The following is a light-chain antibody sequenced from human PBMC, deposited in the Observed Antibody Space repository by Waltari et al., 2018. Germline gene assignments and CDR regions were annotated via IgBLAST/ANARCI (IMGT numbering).Light chain of an antibody. V-gene: IGLV2-14*03. CDR3: SSFTGSSFVL. J-gene: IGLJ2*01. CDR2: DVS. Sequence: WYQPHPGKAPKLIFYDVSVRPSGVSNRFSGSKSGNTASLTISGLQAEDEAMYYCSSFTGSSFVLFGGGTMLTVL.